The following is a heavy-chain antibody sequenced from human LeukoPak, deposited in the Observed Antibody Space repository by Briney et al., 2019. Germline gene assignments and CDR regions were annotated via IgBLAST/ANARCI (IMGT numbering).Heavy chain of an antibody. CDR3: ARDSAGGRRDYYYYYMDV. CDR1: GFTFSDYY. Sequence: GGSLRLSCAASGFTFSDYYMSWIRQAPGKGLEWVSYISSSGSTIYYADSVKGRFTISRDNAKNSLYLQMNSLRAEDTAVYYCARDSAGGRRDYYYYYMDVWGKGTTVTVSS. V-gene: IGHV3-11*04. J-gene: IGHJ6*03. D-gene: IGHD1-26*01. CDR2: ISSSGSTI.